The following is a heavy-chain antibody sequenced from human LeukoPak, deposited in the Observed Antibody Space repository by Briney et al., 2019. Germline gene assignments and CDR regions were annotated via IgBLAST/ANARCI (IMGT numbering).Heavy chain of an antibody. V-gene: IGHV3-48*02. Sequence: GGSLTLSCTASGFTFSSYTMNWVRQAPGKGLEWLSYISASTTTIYYADSVKGRFTISRDNAKNSLYPQISSQRDEGTAVYCCAMGETGAYYWYFDLWGRGTLVTVSS. J-gene: IGHJ2*01. CDR2: ISASTTTI. CDR3: AMGETGAYYWYFDL. CDR1: GFTFSSYT. D-gene: IGHD7-27*01.